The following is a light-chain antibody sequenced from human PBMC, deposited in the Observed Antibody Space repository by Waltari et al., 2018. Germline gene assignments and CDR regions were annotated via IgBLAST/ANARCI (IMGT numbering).Light chain of an antibody. CDR3: QQFINYPLT. CDR1: QGIASA. Sequence: AIQLTQSPSSLSASVGHRITITCRASQGIASALAWYVQKPGKAPQLLIYDASTLESGVPSRFSGSGPGTDFTLSISGLQPEDFATYYCQQFINYPLTFGPGTTVDIK. CDR2: DAS. J-gene: IGKJ3*01. V-gene: IGKV1D-13*01.